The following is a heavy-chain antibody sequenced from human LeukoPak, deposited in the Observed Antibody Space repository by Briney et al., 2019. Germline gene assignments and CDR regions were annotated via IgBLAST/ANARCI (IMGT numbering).Heavy chain of an antibody. CDR1: GYIFTNFG. V-gene: IGHV1-18*01. CDR2: ISGYNGNT. Sequence: ASVKVSCKASGYIFTNFGISWVRQARGQGLEWMGWISGYNGNTKYVQKFQGRVTMTRDTSTRTAYMELSSLRSDDTAVYYCARVFTIATIATWFDPWGQGTLVTVSS. D-gene: IGHD1-26*01. CDR3: ARVFTIATIATWFDP. J-gene: IGHJ5*02.